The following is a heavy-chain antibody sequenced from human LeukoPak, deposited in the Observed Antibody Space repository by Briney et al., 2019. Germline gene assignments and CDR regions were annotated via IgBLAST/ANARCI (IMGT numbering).Heavy chain of an antibody. V-gene: IGHV3-74*01. CDR2: INSDESSK. CDR1: GFTFSSYW. Sequence: GGSLRLSCAASGFTFSSYWMHWVRQAPGKGLVWVSRINSDESSKIYADSVKGRFTISRDNAKNTLFLQMTSLRAEDTAIYYCTKERVTSDGEPFDSWGPGTLVTVSS. J-gene: IGHJ4*02. D-gene: IGHD2-2*01. CDR3: TKERVTSDGEPFDS.